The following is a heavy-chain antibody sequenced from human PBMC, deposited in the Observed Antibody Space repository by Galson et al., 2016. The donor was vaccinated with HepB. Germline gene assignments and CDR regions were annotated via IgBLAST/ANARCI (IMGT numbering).Heavy chain of an antibody. CDR2: IHPHDSYT. Sequence: QSGAEVKKPGESLRISCKGSGYSFTTYWISWVRQMPGKGLEWMGRIHPHDSYTNYSPSFQGHVTIPADKSISTAYLQWSSLKASNTAMYYCARFESGTNDYWGQGTQVTVSS. J-gene: IGHJ4*02. D-gene: IGHD3-10*01. CDR1: GYSFTTYW. V-gene: IGHV5-10-1*01. CDR3: ARFESGTNDY.